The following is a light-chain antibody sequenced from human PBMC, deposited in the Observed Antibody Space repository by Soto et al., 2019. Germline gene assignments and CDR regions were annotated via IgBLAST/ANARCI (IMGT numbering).Light chain of an antibody. CDR1: SSDIGGYNS. Sequence: QSALTQPPSASGSPGQSVTISCTGTSSDIGGYNSVSWYQQHPVKAPRLMIYEVNKRPSGVPDRFSGSKSGYTASLTVSGLQTEDEAFYYCSSSAGIYHSLVFRGGSKVTLL. CDR3: SSSAGIYHSLV. V-gene: IGLV2-8*01. J-gene: IGLJ2*01. CDR2: EVN.